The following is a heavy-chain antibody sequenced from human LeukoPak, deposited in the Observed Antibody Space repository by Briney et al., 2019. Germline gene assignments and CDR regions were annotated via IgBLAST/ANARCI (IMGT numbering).Heavy chain of an antibody. V-gene: IGHV1-69*06. CDR1: GGTFSSYA. Sequence: SVKVSCKASGGTFSSYAISWVRQAPGQGLEWMGGIIPIFGTANYAQKFQGRVTITADKSTSTAYMELSSLRSEDTAVCYCARAFLELTMARDYGMDVWGKGTTVTVSS. J-gene: IGHJ6*04. CDR2: IIPIFGTA. D-gene: IGHD3-10*01. CDR3: ARAFLELTMARDYGMDV.